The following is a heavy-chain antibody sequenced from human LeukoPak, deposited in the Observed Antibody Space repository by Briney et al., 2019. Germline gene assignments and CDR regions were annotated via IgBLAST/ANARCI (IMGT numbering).Heavy chain of an antibody. J-gene: IGHJ4*02. D-gene: IGHD3-9*01. CDR3: ARDILPGYPSYPDY. Sequence: GGSLRLSCEASGLTFSNDAMHWVRQAPGKGLEWVAVTSYDGTAIYYADSVKGRFTISKDNSRNTLYLQMNSLRVEDTAVYYCARDILPGYPSYPDYWGQGTLVTVSS. CDR1: GLTFSNDA. CDR2: TSYDGTAI. V-gene: IGHV3-30*04.